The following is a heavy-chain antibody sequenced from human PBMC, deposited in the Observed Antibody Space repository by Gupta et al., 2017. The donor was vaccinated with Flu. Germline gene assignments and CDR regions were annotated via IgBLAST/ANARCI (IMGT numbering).Heavy chain of an antibody. CDR3: AKDLPYERPVGATNGYYFDY. Sequence: VRQAPGKGLEWVSAISGSGGSTYYADSVKGRFTISRDNSKNTLYLQMNSLRAEDTAVYYCAKDLPYERPVGATNGYYFDYWGQGTLVTVSS. J-gene: IGHJ4*02. CDR2: ISGSGGST. V-gene: IGHV3-23*01. D-gene: IGHD1-26*01.